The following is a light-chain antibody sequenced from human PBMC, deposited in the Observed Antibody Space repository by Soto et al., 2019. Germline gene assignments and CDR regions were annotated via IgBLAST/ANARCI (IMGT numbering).Light chain of an antibody. CDR1: QSMCRW. V-gene: IGKV1-5*01. CDR3: QQYNTYAPERT. J-gene: IGKJ1*01. Sequence: DIPMTQSPSTLSAFVGDRVTITCRASQSMCRWLAWYQQKPGKAPKLLIYDASSLESGVPSRFSGSGSGTEFTLTISSLQPDDFATYYCQQYNTYAPERTFGQGTKVEVK. CDR2: DAS.